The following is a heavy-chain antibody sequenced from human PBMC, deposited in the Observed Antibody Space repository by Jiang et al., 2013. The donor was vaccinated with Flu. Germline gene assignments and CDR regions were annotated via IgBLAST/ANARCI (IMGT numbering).Heavy chain of an antibody. Sequence: SGAEVKKPGASVKVSCEASGYTFTRYNIYWVRQAPGQRLEWVGWVNTGDGTTKYSRKFEGRVTITRDTSASTACMELSSLRSEDTAVYYCAREFFDYLSRHPDAFDLWGQGTTVTVSS. J-gene: IGHJ3*01. V-gene: IGHV1-3*04. CDR3: AREFFDYLSRHPDAFDL. CDR2: VNTGDGTT. CDR1: GYTFTRYN. D-gene: IGHD3/OR15-3a*01.